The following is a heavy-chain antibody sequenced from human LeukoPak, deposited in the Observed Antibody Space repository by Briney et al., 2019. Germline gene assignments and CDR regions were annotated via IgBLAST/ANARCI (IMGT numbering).Heavy chain of an antibody. CDR3: ASGKKLGF. J-gene: IGHJ4*02. V-gene: IGHV3-7*01. D-gene: IGHD6-13*01. Sequence: GGALRLSCVASGFTFSSYCMSWFRQAPGKGREGVANIKQDGSDKYYLDSIKGRFTISRDNAKNSLYLQMNSVRAEDTAVYYCASGKKLGFWGQGTLVTVSS. CDR2: IKQDGSDK. CDR1: GFTFSSYC.